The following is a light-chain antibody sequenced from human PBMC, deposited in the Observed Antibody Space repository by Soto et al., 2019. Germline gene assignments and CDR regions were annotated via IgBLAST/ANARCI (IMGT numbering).Light chain of an antibody. V-gene: IGKV1-5*03. Sequence: DIQMTQSPSTLSASVGDRVTITCRASQNINSWLAWYQQKPGKAPKLLIYKTSNLESGVPSRFSGSGSGTDFTLTISSLQPDDFETYPCQQYESFFPLTFGGGTKVDIK. CDR2: KTS. CDR1: QNINSW. J-gene: IGKJ4*01. CDR3: QQYESFFPLT.